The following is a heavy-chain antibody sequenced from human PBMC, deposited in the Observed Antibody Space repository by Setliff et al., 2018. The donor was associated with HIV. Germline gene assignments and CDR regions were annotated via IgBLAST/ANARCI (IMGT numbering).Heavy chain of an antibody. V-gene: IGHV1-46*01. CDR3: ARMISIEMATRDDAFDI. Sequence: ASVKVSCKASGYTLTDTYMHWVRQAPGQGLEWMGIINPSGGSTSYAQKFQGRVTMTRDTSTSTVYMELSSLRSEDTAVYYCARMISIEMATRDDAFDIWGQGTMVTVSS. CDR1: GYTLTDTY. J-gene: IGHJ3*02. CDR2: INPSGGST. D-gene: IGHD5-12*01.